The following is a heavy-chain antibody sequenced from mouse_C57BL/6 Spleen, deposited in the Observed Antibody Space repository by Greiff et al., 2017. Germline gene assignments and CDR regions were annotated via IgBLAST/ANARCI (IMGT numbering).Heavy chain of an antibody. J-gene: IGHJ2*01. Sequence: QVQLQQPGAELVKPGASVKLSCTASGYTFTGYWMHWVKQRPGRGLEWIGRIDPNSGGTKYNEKFKSKATLAGDTPSSTAYMQLSSLTSEDSAVYYVERDNSGSSDYFDYWGQGTTLTVSS. V-gene: IGHV1-72*01. CDR2: IDPNSGGT. CDR3: ERDNSGSSDYFDY. D-gene: IGHD1-1*01. CDR1: GYTFTGYW.